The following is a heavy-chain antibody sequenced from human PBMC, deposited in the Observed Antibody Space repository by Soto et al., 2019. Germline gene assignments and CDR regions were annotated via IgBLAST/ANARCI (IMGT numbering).Heavy chain of an antibody. J-gene: IGHJ5*02. CDR2: ISLYSDGT. CDR3: ARVVPGAEAWFGP. V-gene: IGHV1-18*01. CDR1: GYTFSNYG. Sequence: GSSVKVSCKTSGYTFSNYGITWVRQAPGQPLEWLGWISLYSDGTSYAQKFRGRVSMTTDTSTTTAYMELRSLRSDDTAVYYCARVVPGAEAWFGPWGKGTLVTGSA.